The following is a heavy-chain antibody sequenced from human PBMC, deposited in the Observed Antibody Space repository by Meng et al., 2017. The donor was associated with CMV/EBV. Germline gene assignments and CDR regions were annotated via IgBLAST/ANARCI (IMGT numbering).Heavy chain of an antibody. Sequence: SETLSLTCTVSGGSISSYYWSWIRQPPGKGLEWIGYIYYSGSTNYNPSLKSRVTISVDTSKNQFSLKLSSATAADTAVYYCARDRVDGITGTTSGYDYWGQGTLVTVSS. V-gene: IGHV4-59*01. J-gene: IGHJ4*02. D-gene: IGHD1-7*01. CDR1: GGSISSYY. CDR3: ARDRVDGITGTTSGYDY. CDR2: IYYSGST.